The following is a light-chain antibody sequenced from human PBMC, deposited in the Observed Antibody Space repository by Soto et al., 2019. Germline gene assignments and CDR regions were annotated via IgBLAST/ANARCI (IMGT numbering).Light chain of an antibody. CDR3: QQRRGGYT. CDR1: QSVASRN. CDR2: GAS. V-gene: IGKV3D-20*02. J-gene: IGKJ2*01. Sequence: EIVLTQSPGTLSLSPGERATLSCRASQSVASRNLAWYQQKSGQAPRLLIYGASSRAIHTPDRFSGSGSGTDFTLTISSLEPEDFAVYYCQQRRGGYTFGQGTKLEIK.